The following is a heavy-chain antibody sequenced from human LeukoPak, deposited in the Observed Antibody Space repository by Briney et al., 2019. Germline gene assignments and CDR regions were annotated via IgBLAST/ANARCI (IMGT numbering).Heavy chain of an antibody. CDR3: VRDGDAYNFDF. CDR2: IKNDGSYT. V-gene: IGHV3-74*01. D-gene: IGHD5-24*01. J-gene: IGHJ4*02. Sequence: GGSLRLSCVASGFSLSGYWMYWVRQAPGKGLEWVSRIKNDGSYTNYADSVKGRFTISRDNARNTLNLHMISLRAEDTAVYFCVRDGDAYNFDFWGQGVLVTVSS. CDR1: GFSLSGYW.